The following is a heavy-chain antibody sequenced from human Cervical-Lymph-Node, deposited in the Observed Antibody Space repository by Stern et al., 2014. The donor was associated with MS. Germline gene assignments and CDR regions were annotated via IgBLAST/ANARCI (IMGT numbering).Heavy chain of an antibody. CDR1: GYNFIDHA. D-gene: IGHD4-11*01. CDR3: ARQPDYSDFLDF. Sequence: QMQLVQSGAEVKKPGASMTISCKTSGYNFIDHAIHWVRQAPGQRLEWMRWINGGPGTTKYSQKFQGRVSFTRDKAASAAYMDLSSLSPDDTAVYYCARQPDYSDFLDFWGQGTLVTVSS. J-gene: IGHJ4*02. V-gene: IGHV1-3*01. CDR2: INGGPGTT.